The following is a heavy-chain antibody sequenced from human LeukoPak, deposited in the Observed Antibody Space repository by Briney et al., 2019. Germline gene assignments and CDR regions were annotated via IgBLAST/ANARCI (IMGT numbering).Heavy chain of an antibody. CDR3: ARDAAQRVTVDF. J-gene: IGHJ4*02. CDR1: GFTFSHYA. V-gene: IGHV3-30*04. D-gene: IGHD2-21*02. CDR2: VSFDGNDK. Sequence: GGSLRLSCAASGFTFSHYAMHWVRQAPGKGPQWVALVSFDGNDKYYAGSVKGRFTISRDTSNNALYLQMNSLTPEDTAVYYCARDAAQRVTVDFWRQGTLVTVSP.